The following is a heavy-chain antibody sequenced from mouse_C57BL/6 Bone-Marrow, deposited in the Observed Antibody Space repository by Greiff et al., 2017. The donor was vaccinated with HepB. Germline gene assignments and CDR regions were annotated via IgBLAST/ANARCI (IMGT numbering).Heavy chain of an antibody. CDR2: IDPENGDT. CDR3: TTDGRAY. J-gene: IGHJ2*01. CDR1: GFNIKDDY. V-gene: IGHV14-4*01. Sequence: VQLQQSGAELVRPGASVKLSCTASGFNIKDDYMHWVKQRPEQGLEWIGWIDPENGDTEYATKFQGKATITADTSSNTAYLQLSSLTSEDTAVYYCTTDGRAYWGQGTTLTVAS. D-gene: IGHD1-1*01.